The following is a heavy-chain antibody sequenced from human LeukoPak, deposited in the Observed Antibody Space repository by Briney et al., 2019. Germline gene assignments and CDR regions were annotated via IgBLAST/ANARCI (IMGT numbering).Heavy chain of an antibody. V-gene: IGHV3-23*01. J-gene: IGHJ4*02. D-gene: IGHD6-6*01. CDR1: GFTFSSYW. Sequence: GGSLRLSCAASGFTFSSYWMSWVRQAPGKGLEWVSAISGSGGSTYYADSVKGRFTISRDNSKNTLYLQMNSLRAEDTAVYYCAKQGGSIAAPTGDYWGQGTLVTVSS. CDR2: ISGSGGST. CDR3: AKQGGSIAAPTGDY.